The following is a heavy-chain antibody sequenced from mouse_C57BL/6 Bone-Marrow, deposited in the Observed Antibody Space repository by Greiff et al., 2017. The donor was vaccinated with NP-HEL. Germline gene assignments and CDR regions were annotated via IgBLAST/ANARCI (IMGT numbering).Heavy chain of an antibody. CDR1: GYTFTSYG. V-gene: IGHV1-81*01. CDR3: ARELRPYYFDY. CDR2: IYPRSGNT. Sequence: VQLQQSGAELARPGASVKLSCKASGYTFTSYGISWVKQRTGQGLEWIGEIYPRSGNTYYNEKFKGKATLTADKSSSKAYRELRSLTSEDSAVYFCARELRPYYFDYWGQGTTLTVSS. J-gene: IGHJ2*01. D-gene: IGHD3-2*02.